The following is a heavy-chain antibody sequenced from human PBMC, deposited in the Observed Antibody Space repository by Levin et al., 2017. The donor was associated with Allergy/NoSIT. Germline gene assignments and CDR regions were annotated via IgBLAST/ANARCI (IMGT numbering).Heavy chain of an antibody. CDR3: AREFREGSSDANHDAFDS. D-gene: IGHD3-10*01. Sequence: SCVASEFTFSRYWMHWVRQAPGKGLVWVSRVNRDGSVRSYADSVMGRFTISRDDAKNTVYLQMNSLRADDTAVYYCAREFREGSSDANHDAFDSWGQGTVVTVS. CDR1: EFTFSRYW. CDR2: VNRDGSVR. V-gene: IGHV3-74*01. J-gene: IGHJ3*02.